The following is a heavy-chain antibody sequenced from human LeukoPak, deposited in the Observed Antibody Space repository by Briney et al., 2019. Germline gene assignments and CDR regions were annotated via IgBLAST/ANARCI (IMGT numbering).Heavy chain of an antibody. V-gene: IGHV4-61*02. CDR1: GYSISSGYY. CDR2: IYTSGST. J-gene: IGHJ5*02. Sequence: SETLSLTCTVSGYSISSGYYWSWIRQPAGKGLEWIGRIYTSGSTDYNPSLKSRVTISVDTSKNEFSLKLTSVTAADTAVYYCARDVGSCYGFGCWFDPWGQGTLVTVSS. CDR3: ARDVGSCYGFGCWFDP. D-gene: IGHD2-2*01.